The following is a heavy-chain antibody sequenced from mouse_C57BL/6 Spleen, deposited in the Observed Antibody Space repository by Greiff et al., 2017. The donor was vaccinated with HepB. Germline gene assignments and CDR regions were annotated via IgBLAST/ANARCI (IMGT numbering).Heavy chain of an antibody. D-gene: IGHD2-4*01. V-gene: IGHV1-7*01. CDR2: INPSSGYT. Sequence: VQLVESGAELAKPGASVKLSCKASGYTFTSYWMHWVKQRPGQGLEWIGYINPSSGYTKYNHKFKDKATLTADKSSSTAYMPLSSLKYEDSAVYYCARSDYDYDYAMDYWGQGTSVTVSS. CDR3: ARSDYDYDYAMDY. J-gene: IGHJ4*01. CDR1: GYTFTSYW.